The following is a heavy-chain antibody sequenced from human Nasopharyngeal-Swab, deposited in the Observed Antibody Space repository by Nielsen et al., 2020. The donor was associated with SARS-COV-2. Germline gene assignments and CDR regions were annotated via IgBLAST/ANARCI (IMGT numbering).Heavy chain of an antibody. CDR1: GFTFSSYW. J-gene: IGHJ4*02. CDR2: INSDGSST. CDR3: ARAPSFYSTYFGY. D-gene: IGHD4-11*01. Sequence: GGSLRLPCAASGFTFSSYWMNWVRQAPGKGLGWVSLINSDGSSTRYADSVKGRFTISRDNAKNTLYLQMNSLRAEDTAVYYCARAPSFYSTYFGYWGQGTLVTVSS. V-gene: IGHV3-74*01.